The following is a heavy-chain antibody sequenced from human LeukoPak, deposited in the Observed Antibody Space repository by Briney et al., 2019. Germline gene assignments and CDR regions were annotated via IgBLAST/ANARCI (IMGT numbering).Heavy chain of an antibody. CDR2: IIPILGIA. Sequence: GASVKVSCKASGGTFSSYAISWVRQAPGQGLKWMGRIIPILGIANYAQKFQGRVTITADKSTSTAYMELSSLRSEDTAVYYCARATYYYDSSGYYSGVWYFDLWGRGTLVTVSS. J-gene: IGHJ2*01. D-gene: IGHD3-22*01. V-gene: IGHV1-69*04. CDR3: ARATYYYDSSGYYSGVWYFDL. CDR1: GGTFSSYA.